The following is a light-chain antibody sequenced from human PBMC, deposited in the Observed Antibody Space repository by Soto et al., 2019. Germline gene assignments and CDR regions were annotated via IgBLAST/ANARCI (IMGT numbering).Light chain of an antibody. CDR1: QSLNSL. CDR2: DAS. J-gene: IGKJ1*01. CDR3: QQYYSYPRT. V-gene: IGKV1-5*01. Sequence: DIQMTQSPSTLSASVGDRVTINCRASQSLNSLLAWYQQKPGRAPKLLIYDASTLESGVPSRFSGSGSGTDFTLTISCLQSEDFATYYCQQYYSYPRTFGQGTKVDI.